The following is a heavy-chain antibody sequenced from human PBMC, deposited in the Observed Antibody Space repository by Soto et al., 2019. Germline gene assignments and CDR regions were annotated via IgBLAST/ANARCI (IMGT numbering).Heavy chain of an antibody. CDR1: GFNVSTYG. CDR2: ISRAGGTK. V-gene: IGHV3-30*03. Sequence: VQLVESGGGVVQPGRSLRLSCAVSGFNVSTYGMHWVRQAPGKDLEWVAVISRAGGTKFVADSVKGRFTISRDNSRNTLFLEMNSLRGDDMAVYYCTGEVASGYWGQGTLVTVSS. D-gene: IGHD2-8*02. J-gene: IGHJ4*02. CDR3: TGEVASGY.